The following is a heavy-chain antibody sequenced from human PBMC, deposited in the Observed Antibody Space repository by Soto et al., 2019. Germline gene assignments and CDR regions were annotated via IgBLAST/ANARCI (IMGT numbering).Heavy chain of an antibody. CDR3: AREPRYFGWLSYE. D-gene: IGHD3-9*01. CDR1: GGTFSSYA. Sequence: GASVKVSCKASGGTFSSYAISWVRQAPGQGLEWMGGIIPIFGTANYAQKFQGRVTITADESTSTAYMELSSLRSEDTAVYYCAREPRYFGWLSYEWGQGTLVTVSS. CDR2: IIPIFGTA. V-gene: IGHV1-69*13. J-gene: IGHJ4*02.